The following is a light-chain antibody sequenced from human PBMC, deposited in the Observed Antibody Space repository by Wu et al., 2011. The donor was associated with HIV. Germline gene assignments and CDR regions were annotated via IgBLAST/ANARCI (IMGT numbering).Light chain of an antibody. V-gene: IGKV3-20*01. J-gene: IGKJ2*01. Sequence: EIVLTQSPGTLSLSPGERATLSCRASQSVSSSYLAWYQQKPGQAPRLLIYGASSRATGIPDRFSGSGSGTDFTLTISRLGPEDFAVYYCQQYGSSYTFGQGDQAG. CDR1: QSVSSSY. CDR2: GAS. CDR3: QQYGSSYT.